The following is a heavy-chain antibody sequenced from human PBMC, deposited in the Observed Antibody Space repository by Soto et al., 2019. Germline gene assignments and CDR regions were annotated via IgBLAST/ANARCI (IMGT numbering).Heavy chain of an antibody. CDR1: GGSISSGGYY. CDR3: ARDSRGGGFDP. V-gene: IGHV4-31*03. D-gene: IGHD3-16*01. Sequence: SETLSLTCTVSGGSISSGGYYWSWIRQHPGKGLEWIGYIYYSGSTYYNPSLKSRVTISVDTSKNQFSLKLSSVTAADTAVYYCARDSRGGGFDPWGQGTLVTVSS. J-gene: IGHJ5*02. CDR2: IYYSGST.